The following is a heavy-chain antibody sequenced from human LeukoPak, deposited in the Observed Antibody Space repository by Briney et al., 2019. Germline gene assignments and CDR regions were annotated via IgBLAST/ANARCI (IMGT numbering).Heavy chain of an antibody. V-gene: IGHV3-7*01. CDR1: GFTFSDYW. CDR3: ARDYSGRDVGIDY. CDR2: IKQDGSEK. Sequence: PGGSLRLSCAASGFTFSDYWMTWVRQAPGKGLEWVANIKQDGSEKYYVDSVKGRFTISRDNAKTSLYLQLNSLRAEDTAVYYCARDYSGRDVGIDYWGRGTLVTVSS. J-gene: IGHJ4*02. D-gene: IGHD1-26*01.